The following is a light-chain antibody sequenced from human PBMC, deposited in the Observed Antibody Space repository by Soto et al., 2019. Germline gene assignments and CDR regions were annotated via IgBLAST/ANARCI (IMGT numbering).Light chain of an antibody. CDR2: DAS. V-gene: IGKV3-20*01. J-gene: IGKJ4*01. Sequence: EIVLTQSPGTLSLSPGERATLSCRASQSVSSNYLAWYQQRPGQAPRLLIYDASSRATGVPDRFSGSGSGTDFTLTISRLEPEDFAVYYCQQYDNSPLTFGGGTKVDIK. CDR3: QQYDNSPLT. CDR1: QSVSSNY.